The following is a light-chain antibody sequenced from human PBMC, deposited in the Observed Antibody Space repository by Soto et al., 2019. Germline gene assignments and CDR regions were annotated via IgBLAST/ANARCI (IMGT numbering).Light chain of an antibody. CDR2: DAS. CDR1: QSVSSY. Sequence: EIVLTQSPATLSLSPGERAILSCRASQSVSSYLAWYQQKPGQAPRLLIYDASNRATGIPARFSGSGSGTDLALTISSLEPEDFAVYYCQQRSNWPITFGQGTRLEIK. V-gene: IGKV3-11*01. J-gene: IGKJ5*01. CDR3: QQRSNWPIT.